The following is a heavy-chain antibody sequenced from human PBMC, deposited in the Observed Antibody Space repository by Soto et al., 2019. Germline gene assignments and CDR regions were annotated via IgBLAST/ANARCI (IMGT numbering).Heavy chain of an antibody. CDR3: ARDAAAGLNDY. D-gene: IGHD6-13*01. J-gene: IGHJ4*02. V-gene: IGHV1-18*01. CDR1: GYTFTSYA. Sequence: QVQLVQSGAEVKKPGASVKVSCKASGYTFTSYAISWVRQAPGQGLEWMGWISAYNGNSNYAQNFQGRVTMTTDTSTTTAYMELRSLRSDDTAVYYCARDAAAGLNDYWGQGTLVTVSS. CDR2: ISAYNGNS.